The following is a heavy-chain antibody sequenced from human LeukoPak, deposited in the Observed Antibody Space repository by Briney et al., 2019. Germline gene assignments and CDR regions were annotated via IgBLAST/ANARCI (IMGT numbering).Heavy chain of an antibody. V-gene: IGHV4-59*01. Sequence: PSETLSLTCTVSGGSISSYYWSWIRQPPGKGLEWIGYICYSGSTNYNPSLKSRVTISVDTSKNQFSLKLSSVTAADTAVYYCARESTDYDSSPRDAFDIWGQGTMVTVSS. D-gene: IGHD3-22*01. CDR1: GGSISSYY. CDR3: ARESTDYDSSPRDAFDI. CDR2: ICYSGST. J-gene: IGHJ3*02.